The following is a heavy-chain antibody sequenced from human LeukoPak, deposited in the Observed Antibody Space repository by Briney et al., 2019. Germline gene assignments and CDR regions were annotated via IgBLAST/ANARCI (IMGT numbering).Heavy chain of an antibody. D-gene: IGHD3-3*01. CDR3: ARGGEWLPRSPYYFDY. J-gene: IGHJ4*02. Sequence: GGSLRLSCAASGFTFSSYGMHWVRQAPGKGLEWVAIIWYDGSNKYYADSVKGRFTICRDNSKNTLYLQMNSLRAEDTAVYYCARGGEWLPRSPYYFDYWGQGTLVTVSS. CDR2: IWYDGSNK. V-gene: IGHV3-33*01. CDR1: GFTFSSYG.